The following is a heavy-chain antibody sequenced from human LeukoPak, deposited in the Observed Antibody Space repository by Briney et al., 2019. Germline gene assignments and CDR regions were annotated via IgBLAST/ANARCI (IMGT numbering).Heavy chain of an antibody. CDR2: ISSDGGVK. V-gene: IGHV3-48*01. CDR1: GFTFSSYS. J-gene: IGHJ6*03. CDR3: ARDARSLTSNRYQHYMDV. D-gene: IGHD2-15*01. Sequence: GGSLRLSCAASGFTFSSYSMNWVRQAPGKGLEWVSYISSDGGVKYYADSVKGRFSISRNSAKSSLYLQMNSLRAEDTAVYYCARDARSLTSNRYQHYMDVWGTGTTVTVSS.